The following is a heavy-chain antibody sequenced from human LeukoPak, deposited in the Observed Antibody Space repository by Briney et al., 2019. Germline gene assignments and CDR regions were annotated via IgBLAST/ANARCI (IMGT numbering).Heavy chain of an antibody. CDR2: IYYSGST. V-gene: IGHV4-59*01. J-gene: IGHJ3*02. Sequence: SETLSLTCTVSGRSISSYYWSWLRQPPGKGLEWLGYIYYSGSTNYNPSRKSRVTISVDTSKNQFSLKLSSVTAADTAVYYCARDPGYCSSTRCYAGAFDIWGQGTMVTVSS. CDR3: ARDPGYCSSTRCYAGAFDI. CDR1: GRSISSYY. D-gene: IGHD2-2*01.